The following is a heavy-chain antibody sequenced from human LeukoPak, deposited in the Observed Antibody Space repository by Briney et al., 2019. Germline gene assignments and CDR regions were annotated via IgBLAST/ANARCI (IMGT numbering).Heavy chain of an antibody. CDR3: ARWVVVTANWFDP. CDR1: GGTFSSYA. D-gene: IGHD2-21*02. V-gene: IGHV1-18*01. CDR2: ISAYNGNT. Sequence: GASVKVSCKASGGTFSSYAISWVRQAPGQGLEWMGWISAYNGNTNYAQKLQGRVTMTTDTSTSTAYMELRSLRSDDTAVYYCARWVVVTANWFDPWGQGTLVTVSS. J-gene: IGHJ5*02.